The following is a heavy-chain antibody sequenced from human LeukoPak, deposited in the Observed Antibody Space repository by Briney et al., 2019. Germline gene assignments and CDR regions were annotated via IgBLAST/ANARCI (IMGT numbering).Heavy chain of an antibody. CDR3: ARGGVRGVLLPVDY. J-gene: IGHJ4*02. CDR2: IKQDGSEK. Sequence: GGSLRLSCAASGFTFSSYRMSWVRQAPGKGLEWVANIKQDGSEKYYVDSVKGRFTISRDNAKNSLYLQMNSLTVEDTAVYYCARGGVRGVLLPVDYWGQGALVTVSS. CDR1: GFTFSSYR. V-gene: IGHV3-7*01. D-gene: IGHD3-10*01.